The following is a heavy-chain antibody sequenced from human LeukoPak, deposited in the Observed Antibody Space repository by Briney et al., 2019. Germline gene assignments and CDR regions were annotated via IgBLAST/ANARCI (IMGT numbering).Heavy chain of an antibody. CDR2: ISYDGSNK. CDR3: ARVRVVVALDY. V-gene: IGHV3-30-3*01. D-gene: IGHD2-15*01. CDR1: GFTFSSYA. J-gene: IGHJ4*02. Sequence: GRSLRLSCAASGFTFSSYAMHWVRQAPGKGLEWVAVISYDGSNKYYADSVKGRFTISRDNSKNTLYLQMNSLRAEDTAVYYCARVRVVVALDYWGQGTLVTVSS.